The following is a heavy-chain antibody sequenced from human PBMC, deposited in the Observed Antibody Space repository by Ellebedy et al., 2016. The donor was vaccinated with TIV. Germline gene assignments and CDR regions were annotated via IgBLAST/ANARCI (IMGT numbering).Heavy chain of an antibody. CDR2: IPSYGSDK. CDR3: ARGDCSSTSCYSSLENYYGMDV. CDR1: GFTFSSYK. D-gene: IGHD2-2*01. V-gene: IGHV3-21*01. J-gene: IGHJ6*02. Sequence: GESLKISXAASGFTFSSYKMNWVRQAPGQGLEWVSSIPSYGSDKYYADSVQGRVTISRDNAKNSLYLQMNSLRVEDTAVYYCARGDCSSTSCYSSLENYYGMDVWGQGTTVTVSS.